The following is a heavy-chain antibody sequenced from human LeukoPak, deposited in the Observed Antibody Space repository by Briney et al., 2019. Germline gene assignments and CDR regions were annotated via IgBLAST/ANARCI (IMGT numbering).Heavy chain of an antibody. Sequence: SETLSLTCAVYGGSFSGYYWTWIRQTPEKGLEWIGEMNPSGSTSYNPSLKSRVTISVDTSKKQFSLKLSSVTAADTAVYYCARVRQDVTMIVVVMTAVSYYLDVWGKGTTVTVS. CDR3: ARVRQDVTMIVVVMTAVSYYLDV. D-gene: IGHD3-22*01. CDR1: GGSFSGYY. J-gene: IGHJ6*03. V-gene: IGHV4-34*01. CDR2: MNPSGST.